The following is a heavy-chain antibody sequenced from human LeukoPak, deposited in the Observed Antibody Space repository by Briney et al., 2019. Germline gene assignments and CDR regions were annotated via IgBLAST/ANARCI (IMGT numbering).Heavy chain of an antibody. CDR2: ITGSGGNT. Sequence: GASLRLSCAASGFTFSNYAMSWVRQAPGKGLEWVSAITGSGGNTYYADSVKGRFTISRDNSKNTVFLQMNSLRAEDTAVYYCAKWGYYDVLTGYYVSYYWGQRTLVTVSS. V-gene: IGHV3-23*01. CDR3: AKWGYYDVLTGYYVSYY. D-gene: IGHD3-9*01. CDR1: GFTFSNYA. J-gene: IGHJ4*02.